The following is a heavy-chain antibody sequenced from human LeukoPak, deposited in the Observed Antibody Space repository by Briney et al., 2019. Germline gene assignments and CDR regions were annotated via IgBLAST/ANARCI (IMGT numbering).Heavy chain of an antibody. D-gene: IGHD3-22*01. CDR3: AKASYYDSSGYLDY. CDR1: GFTFSSYG. Sequence: PGGSRRLSCAASGFTFSSYGMHWVRQAPGKGLEWVAVISYDGSNKYYADSVKGRFTISRDNSKNTLYLQMNNLRAEDTAVYYCAKASYYDSSGYLDYWGQGTLVTVSS. CDR2: ISYDGSNK. J-gene: IGHJ4*02. V-gene: IGHV3-30*18.